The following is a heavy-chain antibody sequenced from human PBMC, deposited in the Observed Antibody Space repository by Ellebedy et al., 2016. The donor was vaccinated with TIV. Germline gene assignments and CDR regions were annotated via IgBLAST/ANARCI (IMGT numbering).Heavy chain of an antibody. CDR2: ISGSGGST. J-gene: IGHJ4*02. V-gene: IGHV3-23*01. Sequence: GESLKISXAASGFTFSSYAMSWVRQAPGKGLEWVSAISGSGGSTYYADSVKGRFTISRDNSKNTLYLQMNSLRAEDTAVYYCARDRYFGSSPLLDYWGQGTLVTVSS. CDR1: GFTFSSYA. CDR3: ARDRYFGSSPLLDY. D-gene: IGHD6-6*01.